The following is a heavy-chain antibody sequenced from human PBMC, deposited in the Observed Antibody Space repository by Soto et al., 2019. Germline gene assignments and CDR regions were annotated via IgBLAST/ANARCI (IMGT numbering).Heavy chain of an antibody. J-gene: IGHJ6*02. CDR2: ISSSGSTI. CDR1: GFTFSSYE. V-gene: IGHV3-48*03. CDR3: ASSAYSTSWYDYYYYGMDV. Sequence: EVQLVESGGGLVQPGGSLRLSCAASGFTFSSYEMNWVRQAPGKGLEWVSYISSSGSTIYYADSVKGRFTISRDNAKNSLYLQMNSLRAEDTAVYYCASSAYSTSWYDYYYYGMDVWGQGTTVTVSS. D-gene: IGHD6-13*01.